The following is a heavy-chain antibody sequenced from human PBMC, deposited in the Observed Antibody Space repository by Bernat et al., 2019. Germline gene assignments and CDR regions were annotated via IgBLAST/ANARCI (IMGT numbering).Heavy chain of an antibody. CDR3: ARGVGATPYYYYYGMDV. D-gene: IGHD1-26*01. CDR1: GGTFSSYA. CDR2: IIPIFGTA. Sequence: QVQLVQSGAEVKKPGSSVKVSCKASGGTFSSYAISWVRQAPGQGLEWMGGIIPIFGTANYAQKFQGRVTITADESTRTAYMGLSSRGSEDTAVYYCARGVGATPYYYYYGMDVWGQGTTVTVSS. V-gene: IGHV1-69*01. J-gene: IGHJ6*02.